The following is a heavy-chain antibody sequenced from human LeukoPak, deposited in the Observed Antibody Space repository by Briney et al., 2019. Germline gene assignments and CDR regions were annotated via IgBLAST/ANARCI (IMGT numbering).Heavy chain of an antibody. CDR1: GFTFSSYS. J-gene: IGHJ6*03. CDR3: AKEARRAARPGYYYYMDV. V-gene: IGHV3-21*04. D-gene: IGHD6-6*01. CDR2: ISISSSYI. Sequence: GGSLRLSCAASGFTFSSYSMNWVRQAPGKGLEWVSSISISSSYIYYADLVKGRFTISRDNSKNTLYLQMNSLRAEDTAVYYCAKEARRAARPGYYYYMDVWGKGTTVTVSS.